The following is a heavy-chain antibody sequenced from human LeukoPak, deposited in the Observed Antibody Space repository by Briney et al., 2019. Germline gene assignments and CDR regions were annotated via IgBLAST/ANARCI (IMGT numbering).Heavy chain of an antibody. J-gene: IGHJ4*02. V-gene: IGHV4-4*07. CDR3: ARVSLVRGAPDYYFDX. Sequence: SETLSLTCTVSGDSISNYYWSWIRKPAGKGLEGIGRIYTSGSTNYNPSLKSRVTMSVDTSKNQFSLKLSSVTAADTAVYYCARVSLVRGAPDYYFDXXXQGTLVTVSS. D-gene: IGHD3-10*01. CDR2: IYTSGST. CDR1: GDSISNYY.